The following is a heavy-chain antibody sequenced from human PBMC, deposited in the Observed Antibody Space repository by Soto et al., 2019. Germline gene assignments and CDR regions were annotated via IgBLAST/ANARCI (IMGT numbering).Heavy chain of an antibody. Sequence: GSLRLSCAASGFTFTRYSMNWVRQAPGKGLEWVSSISSTTNYIYYGDSMKGRFTVSRDNAKNSLYLEMNSLRAEDTAVYYCARESEDLTSNFDYWGQGTLVTVSS. V-gene: IGHV3-21*06. CDR3: ARESEDLTSNFDY. CDR1: GFTFTRYS. CDR2: ISSTTNYI. J-gene: IGHJ4*02.